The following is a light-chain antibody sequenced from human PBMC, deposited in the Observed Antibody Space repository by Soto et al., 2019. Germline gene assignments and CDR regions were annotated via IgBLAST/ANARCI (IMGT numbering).Light chain of an antibody. Sequence: DIQMTQSPSTLSASVGDTVTVTCRASQSVSGWLAWYQQKPGEAPKLLIYDASALPRGVPSRFRRSGTWTKFTLTIASLQPDDFATYYCQQYETFSGTFGPGTKVDIK. CDR1: QSVSGW. CDR2: DAS. V-gene: IGKV1-5*01. CDR3: QQYETFSGT. J-gene: IGKJ1*01.